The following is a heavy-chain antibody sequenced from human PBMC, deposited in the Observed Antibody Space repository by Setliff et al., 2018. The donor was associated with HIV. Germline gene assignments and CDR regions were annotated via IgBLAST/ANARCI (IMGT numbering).Heavy chain of an antibody. Sequence: PGWSLRLSCAASGFTVSSNYMTWVRQTPGKGLEWVSLIYSGGSTYYADSVKGRFTISRDNSENTLYLQMNSLRAEDTAVYYCARVGAVAGTIFYYMDVWGKGTTVTVSS. CDR3: ARVGAVAGTIFYYMDV. CDR1: GFTVSSNY. CDR2: IYSGGST. V-gene: IGHV3-53*01. D-gene: IGHD6-19*01. J-gene: IGHJ6*03.